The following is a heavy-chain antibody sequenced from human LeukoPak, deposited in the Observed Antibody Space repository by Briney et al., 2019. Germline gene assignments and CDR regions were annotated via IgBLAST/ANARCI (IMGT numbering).Heavy chain of an antibody. J-gene: IGHJ4*02. CDR3: ARVGTMSPPFDY. D-gene: IGHD3-22*01. CDR2: IKKDGSEK. Sequence: PGGSLRLSCAASEFTFSTYWMSWVRQAPGKGLEWVADIKKDGSEKYYVDSVKGRFTISRQNAKNSLFLQMNSLRAEDTAVYYCARVGTMSPPFDYWGQGTLVTVSS. V-gene: IGHV3-7*03. CDR1: EFTFSTYW.